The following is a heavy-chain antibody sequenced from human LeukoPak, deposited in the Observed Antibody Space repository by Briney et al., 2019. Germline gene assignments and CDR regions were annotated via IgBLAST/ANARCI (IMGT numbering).Heavy chain of an antibody. CDR2: INPNSGGT. V-gene: IGHV1-2*02. J-gene: IGHJ5*02. CDR1: GYTFTGYY. D-gene: IGHD3-16*02. Sequence: ASVKVSCKASGYTFTGYYMHWVRQAPGQGLEWMGWINPNSGGTNYAQKFQGRVTMTRDTSISTAYMELSRLRSDDTAVYYCAKPVEDYVWGSYRHPNWFDPWGQGTLVTVSS. CDR3: AKPVEDYVWGSYRHPNWFDP.